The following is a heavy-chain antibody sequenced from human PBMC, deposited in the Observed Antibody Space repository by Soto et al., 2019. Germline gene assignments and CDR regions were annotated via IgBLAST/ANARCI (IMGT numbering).Heavy chain of an antibody. Sequence: GGSLRLSCAASGFTFSSYSMNWVRQAPGKGLEWVSSISSSSYIYYADSLKGRFTISRDNAKNSLYLQMNSLRAEDTAVYYCARDLTVTTVYWGQGTLVTVSS. CDR1: GFTFSSYS. D-gene: IGHD4-17*01. V-gene: IGHV3-21*01. CDR2: ISSSSYI. CDR3: ARDLTVTTVY. J-gene: IGHJ4*02.